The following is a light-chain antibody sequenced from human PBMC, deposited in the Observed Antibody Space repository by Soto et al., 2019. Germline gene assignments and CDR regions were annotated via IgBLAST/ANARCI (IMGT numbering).Light chain of an antibody. CDR2: GAS. Sequence: VLTQSPATLSFSPPGRATLXLRASENVRTFVDWYQQKPGQAPRLLIYGASNRATGIPARFSGSGSGTDFTLTISSLEPEDFAVYYCQQRSNWPLTFGGGTKVDIK. V-gene: IGKV3-11*01. CDR1: ENVRTF. CDR3: QQRSNWPLT. J-gene: IGKJ4*01.